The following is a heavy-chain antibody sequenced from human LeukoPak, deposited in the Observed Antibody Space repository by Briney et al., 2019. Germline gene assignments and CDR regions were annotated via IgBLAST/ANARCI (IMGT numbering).Heavy chain of an antibody. J-gene: IGHJ3*02. CDR3: ARALYPNLVVVIRGRDAFDI. CDR1: GYTFTSYD. Sequence: ASVKVSCKASGYTFTSYDINWVRQATGQGLEWMGWMNPNSGNTGYAQKFQGRVTMTRNTSISTAYMELSSLRSEDTAVYYCARALYPNLVVVIRGRDAFDIWGQGTTVTVSS. D-gene: IGHD3-22*01. V-gene: IGHV1-8*01. CDR2: MNPNSGNT.